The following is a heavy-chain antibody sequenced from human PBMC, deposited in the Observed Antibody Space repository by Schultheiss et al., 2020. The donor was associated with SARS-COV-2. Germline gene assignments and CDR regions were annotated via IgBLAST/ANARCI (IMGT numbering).Heavy chain of an antibody. Sequence: SETLSLTCAVYGGSFSGYYWSWIRQPPGKGLEWIGEINHSGSTNYNPSLKSRVTMSVDTSKNQFSLKLSSVTAADTAVYYCARAGYSSSNWFDPWGQGTLVTGSS. CDR2: INHSGST. CDR3: ARAGYSSSNWFDP. CDR1: GGSFSGYY. V-gene: IGHV4-34*01. J-gene: IGHJ5*02. D-gene: IGHD6-6*01.